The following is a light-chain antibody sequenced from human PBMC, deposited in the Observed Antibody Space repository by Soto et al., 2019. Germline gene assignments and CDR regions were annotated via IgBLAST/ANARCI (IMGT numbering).Light chain of an antibody. CDR2: YST. J-gene: IGLJ1*01. CDR3: QVSDGSNDRRWV. V-gene: IGLV3-21*04. Sequence: SYELTQPPSVSVAPGKTARITCGGTNSGSKSVHWYQQKPGQAPVLVIYYSTDRPSGIPERFSGSYSGNTATLTISRVEAGDEDDYYCQVSDGSNDRRWVFGTGTKLTVL. CDR1: NSGSKS.